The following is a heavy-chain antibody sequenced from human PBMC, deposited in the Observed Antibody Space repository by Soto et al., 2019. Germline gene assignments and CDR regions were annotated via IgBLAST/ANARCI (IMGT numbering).Heavy chain of an antibody. J-gene: IGHJ6*02. CDR1: GFIVSSNF. CDR3: VRGLDV. Sequence: EVQLVDSGGGLVQPGGSLRLSCAASGFIVSSNFMSWVRQAPGKGLEWVSIIYSDGSTYYTDSVKGRFTISRDNSKNTVYLEMTSLRAADTAVYYCVRGLDVWGQGTTVTVSS. CDR2: IYSDGST. V-gene: IGHV3-66*01.